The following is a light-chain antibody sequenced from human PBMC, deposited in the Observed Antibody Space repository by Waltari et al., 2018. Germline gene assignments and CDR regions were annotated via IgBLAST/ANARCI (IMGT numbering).Light chain of an antibody. V-gene: IGKV2-28*01. CDR1: QSLLHSNGNNQ. Sequence: DIVMTQSPLSLPVIPGEPASISCRSRQSLLHSNGNNQLAWYLQKPGQSPQLLIYLGSNRASGVPDRVRGSGSGTDCTLKSSRVEADDVGVYYCMQALQTPRTFGQGTKLEIK. J-gene: IGKJ2*01. CDR3: MQALQTPRT. CDR2: LGS.